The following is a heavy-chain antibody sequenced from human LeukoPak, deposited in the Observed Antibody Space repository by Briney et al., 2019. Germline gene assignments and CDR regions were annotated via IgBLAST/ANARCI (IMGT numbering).Heavy chain of an antibody. CDR1: GFIFSNYA. J-gene: IGHJ4*02. Sequence: PRGSLRLSCAASGFIFSNYAMGWVRLAPGKGLEWVSSISGSSYTTYYADSVKGRFTISRDNSKNTLYLQMNSLRAEDTAVYYCAKAGLNRASCSGDCPFDNWGQGTPVTVSS. CDR2: ISGSSYTT. D-gene: IGHD2-21*02. CDR3: AKAGLNRASCSGDCPFDN. V-gene: IGHV3-23*01.